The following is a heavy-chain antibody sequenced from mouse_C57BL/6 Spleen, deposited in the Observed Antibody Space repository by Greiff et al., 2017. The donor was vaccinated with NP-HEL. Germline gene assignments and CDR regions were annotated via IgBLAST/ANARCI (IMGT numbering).Heavy chain of an antibody. Sequence: EVQLVESGGGLVKPGGSLKLSCAASGFTFSDYGMHWVRQAPEKGLEWVAYISSGSSTIYYADTVKGRFTISRDNAKNTLFLQMTSLRSEDTAMYYCAREDDGYYLAWFAYWGQGTLVTVSA. V-gene: IGHV5-17*01. D-gene: IGHD2-3*01. CDR1: GFTFSDYG. CDR2: ISSGSSTI. CDR3: AREDDGYYLAWFAY. J-gene: IGHJ3*01.